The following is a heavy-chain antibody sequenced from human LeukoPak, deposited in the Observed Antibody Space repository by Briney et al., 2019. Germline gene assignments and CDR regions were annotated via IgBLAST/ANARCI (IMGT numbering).Heavy chain of an antibody. D-gene: IGHD4-23*01. J-gene: IGHJ6*02. CDR1: GFTFSSYG. V-gene: IGHV3-30*18. CDR2: ISYDGSNK. Sequence: GGSLRLSCAASGFTFSSYGMHWVRQAPGKGLEWVAVISYDGSNKYYADSVKGRFTISRDNSKNTLYLQMNSLRAEDTAVYYCAKDRGPSYGGTPGYYYYGMDVWGQGTTVTVSS. CDR3: AKDRGPSYGGTPGYYYYGMDV.